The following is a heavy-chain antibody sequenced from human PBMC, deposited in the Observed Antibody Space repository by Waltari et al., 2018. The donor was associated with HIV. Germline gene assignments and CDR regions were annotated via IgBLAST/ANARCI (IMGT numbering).Heavy chain of an antibody. J-gene: IGHJ4*02. CDR2: INHSGTN. V-gene: IGHV4-34*02. CDR1: GGSFSVTS. CDR3: AREAGYNSGWYGGYYFDF. Sequence: QVQLQQWAPRQLMSSDTLSLTCTLYGGSFSVTSFTWTRQSPGKGLEWIGEINHSGTNNYSPSLKSRVTISRDTSKNQFAMKLTSVTAADTAVYYCAREAGYNSGWYGGYYFDFWGQGALVTVSS. D-gene: IGHD6-19*01.